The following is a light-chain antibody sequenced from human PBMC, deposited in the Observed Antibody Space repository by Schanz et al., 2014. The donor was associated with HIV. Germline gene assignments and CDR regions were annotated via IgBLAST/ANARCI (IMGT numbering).Light chain of an antibody. CDR3: ATWDSFLNAVV. J-gene: IGLJ2*01. CDR1: SSDVGSYNL. CDR2: DVS. V-gene: IGLV2-14*02. Sequence: QSALTQPASVSGSPGQSITISCTGTSSDVGSYNLVSWYQQHPGKAPKLMIYDVSDRPSGVSNRFSGSKSGNTASLTISGLQAEDEADYYCATWDSFLNAVVFGGGTKVTVL.